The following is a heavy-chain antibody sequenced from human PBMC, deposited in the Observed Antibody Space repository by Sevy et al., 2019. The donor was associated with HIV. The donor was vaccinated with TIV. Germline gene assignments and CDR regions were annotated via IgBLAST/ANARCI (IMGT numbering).Heavy chain of an antibody. Sequence: SETLSLTCTVSGGSFSVGSYYWSWIRQPAGKGLEWIGRIYSGGSTNYNPSLKSRVTISLDRSKNQFSLRLSAVTAADTAVYYCARAGGSGSFDYCGQGTLVTVSS. V-gene: IGHV4-61*02. CDR3: ARAGGSGSFDY. CDR1: GGSFSVGSYY. CDR2: IYSGGST. J-gene: IGHJ4*02. D-gene: IGHD3-10*01.